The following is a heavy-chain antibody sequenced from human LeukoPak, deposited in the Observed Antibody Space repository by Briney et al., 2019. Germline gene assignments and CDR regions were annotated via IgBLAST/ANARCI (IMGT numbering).Heavy chain of an antibody. CDR3: ARENNILTGYNNVAFDI. CDR2: ISAYNGNT. CDR1: GYTFTSYG. J-gene: IGHJ3*02. V-gene: IGHV1-18*01. D-gene: IGHD3-9*01. Sequence: ASVKVSCKASGYTFTSYGISWVRQAPGQGLEWMGWISAYNGNTNYAQKLQGRVTMTTDTSTSTAYMELRSLRSDDTAVYYCARENNILTGYNNVAFDIWGQGTMVTVSS.